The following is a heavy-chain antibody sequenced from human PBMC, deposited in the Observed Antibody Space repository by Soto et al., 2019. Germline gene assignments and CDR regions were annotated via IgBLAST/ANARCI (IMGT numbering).Heavy chain of an antibody. CDR3: ARGTTLAIFDYGMDV. D-gene: IGHD3-3*01. Sequence: HPGGSLRLSCIGSGFTFGNYWMSWVRQAPGKGLEWVANIKPDGSDKYYEESVKGRFTISRDNAKNTLFLQMSSLRGEDSGVYYCARGTTLAIFDYGMDVWGQGTTVTVSS. CDR2: IKPDGSDK. J-gene: IGHJ6*02. V-gene: IGHV3-7*02. CDR1: GFTFGNYW.